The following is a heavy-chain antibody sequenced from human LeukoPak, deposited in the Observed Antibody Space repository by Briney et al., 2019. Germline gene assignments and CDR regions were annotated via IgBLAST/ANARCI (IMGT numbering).Heavy chain of an antibody. CDR2: ISGSGVST. J-gene: IGHJ4*02. CDR3: AKARITMIVVVPFDY. D-gene: IGHD3-22*01. Sequence: TGGSLRHSCAASGFTFSNYAMSWVRQAPGKGLEWVSTISGSGVSTDYADSVKGRFTISGDDSKITVYLQMNSLRAEDTAVYYCAKARITMIVVVPFDYWGQGTLVTVSS. CDR1: GFTFSNYA. V-gene: IGHV3-23*01.